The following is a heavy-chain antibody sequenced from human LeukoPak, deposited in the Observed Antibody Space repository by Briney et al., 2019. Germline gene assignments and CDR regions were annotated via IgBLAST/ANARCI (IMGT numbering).Heavy chain of an antibody. J-gene: IGHJ4*02. CDR3: AKETSSGNFVTIDC. CDR2: ITGDGGGT. V-gene: IGHV3-23*01. Sequence: GGSLRLSCAASGFTFRSYVMSWVRQVPGKGLGRVSAITGDGGGTNYADSVKGRFTISRDNSKNTLYLQMNSLRAEDTAVYYCAKETSSGNFVTIDCWGQGALVTVSS. CDR1: GFTFRSYV. D-gene: IGHD1-26*01.